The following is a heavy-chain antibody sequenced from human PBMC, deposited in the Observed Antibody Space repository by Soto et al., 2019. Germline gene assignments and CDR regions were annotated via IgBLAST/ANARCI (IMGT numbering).Heavy chain of an antibody. V-gene: IGHV3-72*01. D-gene: IGHD7-27*01. J-gene: IGHJ3*02. Sequence: GGSLRLSCAASGFTFSDHYMDWVRQAPGKGLEWVGRTRNKANSYTTEYAASVKGRFTISRDDSKNSLYLQMNSLKTEDTAVYYCARDFKTGADASIQGDAFDIWGQGTMVTVSS. CDR2: TRNKANSYTT. CDR1: GFTFSDHY. CDR3: ARDFKTGADASIQGDAFDI.